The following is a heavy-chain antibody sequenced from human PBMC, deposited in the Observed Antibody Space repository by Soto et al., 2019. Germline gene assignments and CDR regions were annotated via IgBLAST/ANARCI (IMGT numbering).Heavy chain of an antibody. J-gene: IGHJ3*02. CDR2: IYYSGST. D-gene: IGHD3-3*01. V-gene: IGHV4-39*01. CDR3: ARHVRRMKLPSITIFGVPEKRTDAFDI. CDR1: GGSISSSSYY. Sequence: SETLSLTCTVSGGSISSSSYYWGWIRQPPGKGLEWIGSIYYSGSTYYNPSLKSRVTISVDTSKNQFSLKLSSVTAADTAVYYCARHVRRMKLPSITIFGVPEKRTDAFDIWGQGTMVTVSS.